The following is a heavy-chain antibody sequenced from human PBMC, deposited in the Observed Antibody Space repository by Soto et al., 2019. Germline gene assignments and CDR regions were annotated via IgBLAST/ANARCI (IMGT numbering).Heavy chain of an antibody. D-gene: IGHD3-10*01. V-gene: IGHV3-48*03. CDR2: ISSSGSTI. J-gene: IGHJ4*02. CDR3: ARDSPDYGARGWFSSSGSLPLDY. CDR1: GFTFSSYE. Sequence: LRLSCAASGFTFSSYEMNWVRQAPGKGLEWVSYISSSGSTIYYADSVKGRFTISRDNAKNSLYLQMNSLRAEDTAVYYCARDSPDYGARGWFSSSGSLPLDYWGQGTLVTAPQ.